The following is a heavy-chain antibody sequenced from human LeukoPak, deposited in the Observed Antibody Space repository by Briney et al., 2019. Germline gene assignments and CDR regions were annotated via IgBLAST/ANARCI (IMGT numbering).Heavy chain of an antibody. D-gene: IGHD3-22*01. CDR2: INHSGRT. J-gene: IGHJ4*02. Sequence: SETLSLTCTVSGGSLNNYYWSWIGQPPGKSLEWIGEINHSGRTNYNPSLKSRVTISVDKSRNQFSLKLSSVTAADTAVYYCARAGDTSGYADYWGQGTLVTVSS. V-gene: IGHV4-34*01. CDR3: ARAGDTSGYADY. CDR1: GGSLNNYY.